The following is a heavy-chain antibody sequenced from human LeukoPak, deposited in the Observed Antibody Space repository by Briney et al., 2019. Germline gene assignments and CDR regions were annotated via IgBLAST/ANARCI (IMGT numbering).Heavy chain of an antibody. V-gene: IGHV3-30-3*01. CDR2: ISYDGSNK. Sequence: GGSLRLSCAASGFTFSSYAMHWVRQAPGKGLEWVAVISYDGSNKYYADSVKGRFTISRDNFKNTLYLQMNSLRAEDTAVYYCARNEPDYSGSYFVDSGILYWGQGTLVTVSS. CDR3: ARNEPDYSGSYFVDSGILY. CDR1: GFTFSSYA. D-gene: IGHD1-26*01. J-gene: IGHJ4*02.